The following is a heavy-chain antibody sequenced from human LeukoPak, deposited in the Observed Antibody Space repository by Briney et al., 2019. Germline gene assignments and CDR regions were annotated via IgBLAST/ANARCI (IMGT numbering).Heavy chain of an antibody. CDR1: GFTFSSYG. CDR3: ARELLWFGELSRPMGY. J-gene: IGHJ4*02. Sequence: PGGSLRLSCAASGFTFSSYGMHWVRQAPGKGLEWVAVMWYDGSNKYYADSVKGRFTISRDNSKNTLYLQMNSLRAEDTAVYYCARELLWFGELSRPMGYWGQGTLVTVSS. V-gene: IGHV3-33*01. D-gene: IGHD3-10*01. CDR2: MWYDGSNK.